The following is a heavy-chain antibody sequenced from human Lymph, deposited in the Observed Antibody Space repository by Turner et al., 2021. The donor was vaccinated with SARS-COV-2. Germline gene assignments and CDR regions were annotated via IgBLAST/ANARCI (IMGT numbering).Heavy chain of an antibody. Sequence: QVQLVQSGAEVKKPGASVKVSCNASGYTFTVHYMHWVRQAPGQGVEWMRWINPNSGDTNYAQKFQGRVTRTRDTSISTVYMELSRLRSDDTAVYYCARGASVTPDRYYYYYYGMDVWGQGTTVTVSS. D-gene: IGHD4-17*01. J-gene: IGHJ6*02. CDR3: ARGASVTPDRYYYYYYGMDV. CDR1: GYTFTVHY. V-gene: IGHV1-2*02. CDR2: INPNSGDT.